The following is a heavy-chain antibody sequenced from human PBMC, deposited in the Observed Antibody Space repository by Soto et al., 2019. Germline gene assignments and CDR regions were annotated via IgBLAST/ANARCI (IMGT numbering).Heavy chain of an antibody. Sequence: SVKVSCKASGCTFSSSTISWVRQAPGQGLEWMGRIIPILGIANYAQKFQGRVTITADKSTSTAYMELSSLRSEDTAVYYCARGEITMVRGVIIKGNAFDIWGQGTMVTVSS. V-gene: IGHV1-69*02. CDR1: GCTFSSST. D-gene: IGHD3-10*01. CDR3: ARGEITMVRGVIIKGNAFDI. J-gene: IGHJ3*02. CDR2: IIPILGIA.